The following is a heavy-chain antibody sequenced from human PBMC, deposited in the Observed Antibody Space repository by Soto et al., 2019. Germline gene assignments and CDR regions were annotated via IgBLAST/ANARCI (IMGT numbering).Heavy chain of an antibody. D-gene: IGHD4-17*01. V-gene: IGHV5-10-1*01. J-gene: IGHJ6*02. Sequence: PGESLKISCKCSGYSFTNYCISWVLQMPWKGLEWMGRIDPSDSYTNYSPSFQGHVTISADKSISTAYLQWSSLKASDTAMYYCAIQPAYGEYDKRPTYGMDVWGQGITVSVS. CDR1: GYSFTNYC. CDR2: IDPSDSYT. CDR3: AIQPAYGEYDKRPTYGMDV.